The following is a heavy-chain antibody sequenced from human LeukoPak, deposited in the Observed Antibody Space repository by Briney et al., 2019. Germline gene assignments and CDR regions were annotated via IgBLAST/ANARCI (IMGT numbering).Heavy chain of an antibody. J-gene: IGHJ5*02. Sequence: GESLKISCKGSGYSFINYWIGWVRQVPGKGLEWMGIIYPGDSDTRYSPSFQGQVTISADKSISTAYLQWSSLKASDTAMYYCARQQWLVPNWFDPWGQGTLVTVSS. CDR3: ARQQWLVPNWFDP. D-gene: IGHD6-19*01. V-gene: IGHV5-51*01. CDR2: IYPGDSDT. CDR1: GYSFINYW.